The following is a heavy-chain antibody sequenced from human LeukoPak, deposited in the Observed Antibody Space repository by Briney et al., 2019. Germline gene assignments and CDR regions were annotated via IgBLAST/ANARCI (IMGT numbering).Heavy chain of an antibody. D-gene: IGHD3-16*01. Sequence: SVKVSCKASGGTFSSYAISWVRQAPGQGLEWMGRIIPILGIANYAQKFQGRVTITADKSTSTAYMELSSLRSEDTAVYYCARGHNRGVMLYYYYYMDVWGKGTTVTVSS. CDR1: GGTFSSYA. CDR3: ARGHNRGVMLYYYYYMDV. CDR2: IIPILGIA. V-gene: IGHV1-69*04. J-gene: IGHJ6*03.